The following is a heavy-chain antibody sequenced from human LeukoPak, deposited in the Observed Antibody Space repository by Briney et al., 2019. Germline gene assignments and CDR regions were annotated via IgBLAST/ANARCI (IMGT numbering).Heavy chain of an antibody. V-gene: IGHV3-74*01. Sequence: GGSLRLSCAASGFTFSSYWMSWVRQAPGKGLMWVSQINSDGSATSCADPVKGRCTISRDNAKNMLHLEMNSLRVEDTAVYFCTRDHGLDVWGQGTTVTVSS. CDR3: TRDHGLDV. CDR2: INSDGSAT. CDR1: GFTFSSYW. J-gene: IGHJ6*02.